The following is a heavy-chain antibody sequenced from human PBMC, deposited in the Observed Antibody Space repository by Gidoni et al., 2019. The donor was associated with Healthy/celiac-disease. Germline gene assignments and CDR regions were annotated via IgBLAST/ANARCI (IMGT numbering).Heavy chain of an antibody. J-gene: IGHJ4*02. CDR2: ITSSSSTI. V-gene: IGHV3-48*01. Sequence: EVQLVESGGGLVQSGGSLRLSCAASGFAFSSYSMNWVRQAPGKGLEWVSYITSSSSTIYYADSVKGRFTISRDNAKNSLYLQMNSLRAEDTAVYYCAIDSYYYGSGRILVLDYWGQGTLVTVSS. CDR3: AIDSYYYGSGRILVLDY. D-gene: IGHD3-10*01. CDR1: GFAFSSYS.